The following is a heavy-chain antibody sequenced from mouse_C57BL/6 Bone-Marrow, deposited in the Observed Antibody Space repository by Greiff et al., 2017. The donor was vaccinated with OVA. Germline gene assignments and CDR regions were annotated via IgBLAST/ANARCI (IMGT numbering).Heavy chain of an antibody. D-gene: IGHD1-1*01. Sequence: EVMLVESGGGLVQPGGSLKLSCAASGFTFSDYGMAWVRQAPRKGPEWVAFISNLAYSIYYADTVTGGFTISRENAKNTLYLEMSRLRAEDTAMYYFARHTTVVDDYAMDYWGQGTSVTVSS. CDR1: GFTFSDYG. CDR3: ARHTTVVDDYAMDY. V-gene: IGHV5-15*01. CDR2: ISNLAYSI. J-gene: IGHJ4*01.